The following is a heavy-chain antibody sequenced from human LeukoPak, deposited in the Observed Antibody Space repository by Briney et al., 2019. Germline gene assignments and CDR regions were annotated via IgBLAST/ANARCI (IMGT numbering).Heavy chain of an antibody. V-gene: IGHV4-39*07. Sequence: SETLSPTCTVSGGSISSSYYYWGWIRQPPGKGLEWIGDIYYSGSTYYNPSLKSRVTISVDTSKNLFSLKLRSVTAADTAVYYCARESSGSSARDYWGQGTLVTVSS. CDR3: ARESSGSSARDY. J-gene: IGHJ4*02. CDR2: IYYSGST. D-gene: IGHD3-10*01. CDR1: GGSISSSYYY.